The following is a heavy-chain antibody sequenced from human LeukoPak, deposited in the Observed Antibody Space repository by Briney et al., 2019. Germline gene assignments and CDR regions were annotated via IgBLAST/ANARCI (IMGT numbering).Heavy chain of an antibody. CDR1: GGSVSSGSYY. CDR3: ARLIVGATFANY. D-gene: IGHD1-26*01. Sequence: PSETLSLTCTVSGGSVSSGSYYWSWIRQPPGKGLEWIGYIYYSGSTNYNPSLKSRVTISVDTSKNQFSLKLSSVTAADTAVYYCARLIVGATFANYWGQGTLVTVSS. V-gene: IGHV4-61*01. J-gene: IGHJ4*02. CDR2: IYYSGST.